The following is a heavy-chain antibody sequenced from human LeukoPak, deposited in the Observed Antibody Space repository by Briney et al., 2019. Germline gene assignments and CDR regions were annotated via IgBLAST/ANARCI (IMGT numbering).Heavy chain of an antibody. CDR2: ISGSGGGT. CDR1: GFTFNNYA. CDR3: AKDLHEYYFDY. J-gene: IGHJ4*02. Sequence: GGSLRLSCAASGFTFNNYAMNWVRQAPGKGLEWVSTISGSGGGTYYADSVKGRLTISRDNSRNTLYLQMNSLRAEDTAVYYCAKDLHEYYFDYWGQGTLVTVSS. V-gene: IGHV3-23*01.